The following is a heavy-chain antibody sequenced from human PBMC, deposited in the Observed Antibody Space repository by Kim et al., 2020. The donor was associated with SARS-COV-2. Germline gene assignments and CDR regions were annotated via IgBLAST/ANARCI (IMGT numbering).Heavy chain of an antibody. CDR2: INHSGST. CDR1: GGSFSGYY. D-gene: IGHD6-13*01. Sequence: SETLSLTCAVYGGSFSGYYWSWIRQPPGKGLEWIGEINHSGSTNYNPSLKSRVTISVDTSKNQFSLKLSSVTAADTAVYYCARGPDRSPSSSWRNYYYYYGMDVWGQGTTVTVSS. V-gene: IGHV4-34*01. CDR3: ARGPDRSPSSSWRNYYYYYGMDV. J-gene: IGHJ6*02.